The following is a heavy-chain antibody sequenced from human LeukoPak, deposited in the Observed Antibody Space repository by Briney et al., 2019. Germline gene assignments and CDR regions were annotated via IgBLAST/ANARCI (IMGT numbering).Heavy chain of an antibody. J-gene: IGHJ4*02. V-gene: IGHV4-38-2*01. Sequence: LSLTCAVSGYSISSGYYWGWIRPPPGKGLEWIGSIYHSGSTYYNPSLKSRVTISVDTSKNQFSLKLSSVTAADTAVYYCASLCSGGSCYSFDYWGQGTLVTVSS. CDR2: IYHSGST. D-gene: IGHD2-15*01. CDR1: GYSISSGYY. CDR3: ASLCSGGSCYSFDY.